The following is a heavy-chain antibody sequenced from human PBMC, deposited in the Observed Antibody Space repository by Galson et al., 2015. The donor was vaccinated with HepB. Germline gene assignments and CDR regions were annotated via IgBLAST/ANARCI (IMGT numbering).Heavy chain of an antibody. CDR1: GFTVSSNY. CDR3: ARTHGYKDLYYYYGMDV. CDR2: IYSGGST. D-gene: IGHD5-24*01. Sequence: SLRLSCAASGFTVSSNYMSWVRQAPGKGLEWVSVIYSGGSTYYADSVKGRFTISRDNSKNTLYLQMNSLRAEDTAVYYCARTHGYKDLYYYYGMDVWGQGTTVTVSS. J-gene: IGHJ6*02. V-gene: IGHV3-53*01.